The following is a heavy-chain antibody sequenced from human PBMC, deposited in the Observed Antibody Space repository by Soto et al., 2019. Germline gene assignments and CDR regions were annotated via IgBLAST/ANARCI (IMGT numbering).Heavy chain of an antibody. CDR1: GYTFTSYY. CDR3: ARDPGYYDSSGRRFDY. J-gene: IGHJ4*02. D-gene: IGHD3-22*01. V-gene: IGHV1-46*01. Sequence: ASVKVSCKASGYTFTSYYMHWVRQAPGQGLEWMGIINPSGGSTSYAQKFQGRVTMTRDTSTSTVYMELSSLRSEDTAVYYCARDPGYYDSSGRRFDYWGQGTLVTVSS. CDR2: INPSGGST.